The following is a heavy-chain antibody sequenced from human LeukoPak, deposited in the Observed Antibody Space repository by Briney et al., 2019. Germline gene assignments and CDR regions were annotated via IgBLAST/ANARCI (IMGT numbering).Heavy chain of an antibody. CDR1: GGSISSYY. D-gene: IGHD5-12*01. V-gene: IGHV4-59*08. CDR2: IYYSGST. J-gene: IGHJ4*02. CDR3: ARHHQGGRWLQFLGY. Sequence: SETLSLTCTVSGGSISSYYWSWIRQPPGKGLEWIGYIYYSGSTNYNPSLKSRVTISVDTSKNQFSLKLSSVTAADTAVYYCARHHQGGRWLQFLGYWGQGTLVTVSS.